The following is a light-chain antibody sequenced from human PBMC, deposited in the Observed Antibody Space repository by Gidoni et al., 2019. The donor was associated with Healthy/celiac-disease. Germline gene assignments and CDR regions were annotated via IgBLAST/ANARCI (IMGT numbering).Light chain of an antibody. CDR3: QQYGSSPLT. CDR1: QSVSSSY. CDR2: GAS. Sequence: ASQSVSSSYLAWYQQKPGQAPRLLIYGASSRATGIPDRFSGSGSGTDFTLTISRLEPEVFAVYYCQQYGSSPLTFGGGTKVEIK. J-gene: IGKJ4*01. V-gene: IGKV3-20*01.